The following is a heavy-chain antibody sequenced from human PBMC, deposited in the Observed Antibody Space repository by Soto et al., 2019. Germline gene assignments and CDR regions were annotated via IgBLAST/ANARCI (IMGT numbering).Heavy chain of an antibody. V-gene: IGHV1-69*12. J-gene: IGHJ6*02. D-gene: IGHD2-8*01. CDR1: GGTFRTAA. CDR3: ARDNDRPQLGGNYYYILDV. Sequence: QVHLEQSGAEVKKPGSSVKVSCKASGGTFRTAAISWVRQAPGQGLEWLGGIMPVFRRPAYAQKFQGRVTITADESTSTAYMELSGLRSADTAVYYCARDNDRPQLGGNYYYILDVWGQGTTISVSS. CDR2: IMPVFRRP.